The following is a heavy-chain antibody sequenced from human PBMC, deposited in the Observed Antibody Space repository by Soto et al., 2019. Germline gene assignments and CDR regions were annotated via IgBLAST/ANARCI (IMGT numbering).Heavy chain of an antibody. J-gene: IGHJ6*02. CDR1: GGTFSSYA. CDR3: ARAQDTAMVNYYYYGMDV. Sequence: QVQLVQSGAEVKKPGSSVKVSCKASGGTFSSYAISWVRQAPGQELEWMGGIIPIFGTANYAQKFQGRVTITADESTSTAYMELSSLRSEDTAVYYCARAQDTAMVNYYYYGMDVWGQGTTVTVSS. V-gene: IGHV1-69*01. D-gene: IGHD5-18*01. CDR2: IIPIFGTA.